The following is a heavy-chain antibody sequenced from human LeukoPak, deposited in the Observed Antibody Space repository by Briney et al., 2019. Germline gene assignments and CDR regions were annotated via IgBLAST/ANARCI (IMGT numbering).Heavy chain of an antibody. CDR2: ISGSGSPT. V-gene: IGHV3-23*01. Sequence: GGSLRLSCAASGFTFTNYAMSWVRQAPGKGLEWVSFISGSGSPTYYADSVKGRFTISRDNSKNTLYLQLNSLRSEDTAVYYCAKEGSYGDFDYWGQGTLVTVSS. J-gene: IGHJ4*02. CDR1: GFTFTNYA. CDR3: AKEGSYGDFDY. D-gene: IGHD4-17*01.